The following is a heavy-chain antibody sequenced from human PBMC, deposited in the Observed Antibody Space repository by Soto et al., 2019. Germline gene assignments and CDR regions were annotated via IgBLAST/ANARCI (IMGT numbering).Heavy chain of an antibody. CDR1: GFSLTSPGMC. Sequence: SGPTLVNPTETLTVTCTFSGFSLTSPGMCVSWIRQSPGKALEWLALIERDDDDKYYSTSLKTRLTISKDTRKNQVVLTMANMDPADTATYYCARSIRGPRRFNGMDVWDQGTTVTVSS. J-gene: IGHJ6*02. D-gene: IGHD1-20*01. V-gene: IGHV2-70*13. CDR2: IERDDDDK. CDR3: ARSIRGPRRFNGMDV.